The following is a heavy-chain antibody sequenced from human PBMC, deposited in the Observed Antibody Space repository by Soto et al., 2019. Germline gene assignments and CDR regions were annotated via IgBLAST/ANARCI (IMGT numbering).Heavy chain of an antibody. J-gene: IGHJ4*02. CDR2: ISGSGADT. CDR3: AKGGLLPRANRWF. Sequence: EVQLLESGGGLVQPGGSLRLSCAASGFTFRNNPITWVRQAPGKELDWVSTISGSGADTYYPNSLKGRVIISRDNSKNTLYLQINSLRAEDTATYYCAKGGLLPRANRWFWGQGTLVTVSS. D-gene: IGHD2-2*01. V-gene: IGHV3-23*01. CDR1: GFTFRNNP.